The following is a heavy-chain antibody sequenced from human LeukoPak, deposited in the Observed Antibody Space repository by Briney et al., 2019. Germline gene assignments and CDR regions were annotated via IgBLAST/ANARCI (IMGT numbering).Heavy chain of an antibody. D-gene: IGHD2-2*01. J-gene: IGHJ6*04. Sequence: ASVKVSCKASGGTFSSYAISWVRQAPGQGLEWMGGIIPIFGTANYAQKFQGRVTITADKSTSTAYMELSSLRSEDTAVYYCARVPYSCSSTSCYGYYYYGMDVWGKGTTVTVSP. V-gene: IGHV1-69*06. CDR2: IIPIFGTA. CDR3: ARVPYSCSSTSCYGYYYYGMDV. CDR1: GGTFSSYA.